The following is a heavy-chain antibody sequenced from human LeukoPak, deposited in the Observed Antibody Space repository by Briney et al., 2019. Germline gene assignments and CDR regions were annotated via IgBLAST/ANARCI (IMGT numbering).Heavy chain of an antibody. CDR3: ARENGYSLVDY. J-gene: IGHJ4*02. CDR2: ISASNGNT. D-gene: IGHD5-24*01. Sequence: ASVKVSCKASGYTFTSYGSSWVRQDPGQGLEWMGWISASNGNTNYSKKPQGRVTMTTDTSTSTAYMEMRSLRSDDTAVYYCARENGYSLVDYWGQGTLVTVSS. V-gene: IGHV1-18*01. CDR1: GYTFTSYG.